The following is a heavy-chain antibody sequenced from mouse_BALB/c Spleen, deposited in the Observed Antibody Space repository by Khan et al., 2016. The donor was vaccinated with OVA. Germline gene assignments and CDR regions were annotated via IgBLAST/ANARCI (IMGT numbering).Heavy chain of an antibody. D-gene: IGHD2-1*01. CDR1: GFNFSDYY. V-gene: IGHV5-4*02. CDR3: ARGHYGNPFAY. CDR2: ISDAGKYI. Sequence: EVELVESGGGLVKPGGSLKLSCAASGFNFSDYYMYWVRQTPEKRLEWVATISDAGKYIYYIDSVKGRFTISRDDAKNILYLQMTSLKSEDTGMYYCARGHYGNPFAYWGQGTLVTVSA. J-gene: IGHJ3*01.